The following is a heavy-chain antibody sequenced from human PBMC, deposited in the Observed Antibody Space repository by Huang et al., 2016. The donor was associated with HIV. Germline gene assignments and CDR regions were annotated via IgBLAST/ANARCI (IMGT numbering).Heavy chain of an antibody. CDR3: AILVVTPRFAFDI. Sequence: QVQLQQWGAGLLKPSETLSLPCAVYGGSFSGYYWSWIRQPPGKGLEWIGEIKHSGSTNYNPSLKSRVTISVDTSKNQFSLKLSSVTAADTAVYYCAILVVTPRFAFDIWGQGTMVTVSS. D-gene: IGHD4-4*01. CDR2: IKHSGST. J-gene: IGHJ3*02. V-gene: IGHV4-34*01. CDR1: GGSFSGYY.